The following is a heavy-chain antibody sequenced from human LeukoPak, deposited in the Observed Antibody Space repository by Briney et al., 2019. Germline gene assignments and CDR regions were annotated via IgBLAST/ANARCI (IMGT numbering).Heavy chain of an antibody. CDR3: ARRDFDSYFDY. CDR1: GGSISSYY. V-gene: IGHV4-59*12. Sequence: SETLSLTCTVSGGSISSYYWSWIRQPPGKGLEWIGYIYYSGSTNYNPSLKSRVTISVDTSKNQFSLKLSSVTAADTAVYYCARRDFDSYFDYWGQGTLVTVSS. CDR2: IYYSGST. D-gene: IGHD3-9*01. J-gene: IGHJ4*02.